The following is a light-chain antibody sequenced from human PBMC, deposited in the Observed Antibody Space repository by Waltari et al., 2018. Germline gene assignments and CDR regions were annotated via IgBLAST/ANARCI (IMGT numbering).Light chain of an antibody. Sequence: DIQLTQSPSFLSASVGDRVTITCRASQDISTSLTWYQQNPGKAPDLLIYGASNLQSGVPSRFSGSGSGTEFTLTISSLQPEDFATYSCQQVKSFPLTFGGGTKVEVK. J-gene: IGKJ4*01. CDR3: QQVKSFPLT. CDR2: GAS. V-gene: IGKV1-9*01. CDR1: QDISTS.